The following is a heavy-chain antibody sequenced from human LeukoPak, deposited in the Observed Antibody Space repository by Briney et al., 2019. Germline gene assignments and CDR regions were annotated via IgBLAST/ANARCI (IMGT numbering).Heavy chain of an antibody. CDR3: ATGVTMVRGVIF. CDR2: INPNGGGT. D-gene: IGHD3-10*01. CDR1: GYTFTGYY. V-gene: IGHV1-2*06. Sequence: GASVKVSCKASGYTFTGYYMHWVRQAPGQGLEWMGRINPNGGGTNYAQKFQGRVTMTRDTSISTAYMELSRLRSDDTAVYYCATGVTMVRGVIFWGQGTLVTVSS. J-gene: IGHJ4*02.